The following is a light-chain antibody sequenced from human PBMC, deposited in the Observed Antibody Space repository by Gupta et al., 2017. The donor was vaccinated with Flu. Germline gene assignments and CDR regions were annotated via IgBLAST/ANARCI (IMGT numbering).Light chain of an antibody. CDR2: GTS. Sequence: IQLTQSPSSLSASVGDRVTITCWASQSISTFLNWYQQKPGKAPNLLIYGTSTLQGGVPSRFSGSRSGTYFTLTISRLQPEDFATYYCQQSDSTPITFGGGTKVEIK. J-gene: IGKJ4*01. CDR3: QQSDSTPIT. V-gene: IGKV1-39*01. CDR1: QSISTF.